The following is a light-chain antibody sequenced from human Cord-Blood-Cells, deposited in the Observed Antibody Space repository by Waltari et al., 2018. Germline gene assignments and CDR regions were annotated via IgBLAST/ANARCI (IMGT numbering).Light chain of an antibody. CDR2: WAS. V-gene: IGKV4-1*01. Sequence: DIVMTKSPDSLAVSLGERATINCKSSQSVLYSSNNKNYLAWYQQKPGQPPKLLIYWASTRESGVPDRFSGSGSGTDFTLTISSLQAEDVAVYYCLQYYSTPRTFGQGTKVEIK. J-gene: IGKJ1*01. CDR1: QSVLYSSNNKNY. CDR3: LQYYSTPRT.